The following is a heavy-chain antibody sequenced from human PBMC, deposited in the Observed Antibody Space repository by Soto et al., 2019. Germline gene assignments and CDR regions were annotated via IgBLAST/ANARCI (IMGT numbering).Heavy chain of an antibody. D-gene: IGHD2-2*01. CDR3: ARDALVYCSSTSCYPREFYYYYGMEV. CDR1: FGSISSDDFY. Sequence: SETLSLTCPFSFGSISSDDFYLSLLLQHPLKVLEWIWYIYYSGNTYYNPSLKSRVTILVDTSKNQFSLKLSSVTAADTAVYYCARDALVYCSSTSCYPREFYYYYGMEVWGQGTTVTVSS. J-gene: IGHJ6*02. V-gene: IGHV4-31*03. CDR2: IYYSGNT.